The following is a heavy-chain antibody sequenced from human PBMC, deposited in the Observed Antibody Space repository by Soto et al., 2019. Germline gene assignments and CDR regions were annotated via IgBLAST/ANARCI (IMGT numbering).Heavy chain of an antibody. J-gene: IGHJ4*02. CDR3: TRLISAAQDY. D-gene: IGHD3-10*01. CDR2: IRDRAYNYAT. Sequence: PGESLKISCVASGFVFKDSSIHWVRQASGKGLEWVGRIRDRAYNYATAYTASVKGRFTISRDDSTNTAYLQMNSLRTEDTAIYYCTRLISAAQDYWGQGTLVTVSS. V-gene: IGHV3-73*01. CDR1: GFVFKDSS.